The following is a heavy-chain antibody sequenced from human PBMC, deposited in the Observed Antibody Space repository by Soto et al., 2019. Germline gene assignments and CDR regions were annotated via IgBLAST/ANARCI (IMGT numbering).Heavy chain of an antibody. CDR1: WFTFSSDW. V-gene: IGHV3-74*01. J-gene: IGHJ6*02. D-gene: IGHD5-12*01. Sequence: GGSLRLSCAASWFTFSSDWMHWVRQAPGKGLVWVSRINSDGSSTSYADSVKGRFTISRDNAKNKLYLQMNSLRAEDTAVYYCARDGGGYSGYDSGGYYYYGMDVWGQVPTVTVS. CDR2: INSDGSST. CDR3: ARDGGGYSGYDSGGYYYYGMDV.